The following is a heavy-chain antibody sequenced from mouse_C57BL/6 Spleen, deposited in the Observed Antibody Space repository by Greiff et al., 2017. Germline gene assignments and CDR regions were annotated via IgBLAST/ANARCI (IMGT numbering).Heavy chain of an antibody. V-gene: IGHV1-9*01. Sequence: VQLQQSGAELMKPGASVKLSCKATGYTFTGYWIEWVKQRPGHGLEWIGEILPGSGSTNYNEKFKGKATFTADTSSNPAYMQLSSLTTEDSAIYYCASLNYDGYYEGDYWGQGTTLTVSS. J-gene: IGHJ2*01. CDR1: GYTFTGYW. CDR2: ILPGSGST. D-gene: IGHD2-3*01. CDR3: ASLNYDGYYEGDY.